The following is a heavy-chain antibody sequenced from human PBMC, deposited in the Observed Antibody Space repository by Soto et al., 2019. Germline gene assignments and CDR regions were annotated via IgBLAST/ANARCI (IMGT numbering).Heavy chain of an antibody. D-gene: IGHD3-9*01. V-gene: IGHV1-8*01. CDR2: MNPNSGNT. Sequence: GASVKVSCKASGYTFTSYDINWVRQATGQGLEWMGWMNPNSGNTGYAQKFQGRVTMTRNTSISTAYMELSSLRSEDTAVYYCARGFDPYYDILTGYYDPYYFDYWGQGTLVTVSS. CDR3: ARGFDPYYDILTGYYDPYYFDY. J-gene: IGHJ4*02. CDR1: GYTFTSYD.